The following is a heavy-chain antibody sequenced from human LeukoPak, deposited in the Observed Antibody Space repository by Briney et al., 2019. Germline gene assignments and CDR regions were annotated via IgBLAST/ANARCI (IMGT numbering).Heavy chain of an antibody. D-gene: IGHD6-19*01. Sequence: GGSLRLSCAASGFTFSSYGMSWVRQASGKGLEWVSAISGSGGSTYYADSVKGRFTISRDNSKNTLYLQMNSLRAEDTAVYYCAKDKKQWGTYYFDYWGQGTLVTVSS. J-gene: IGHJ4*02. CDR2: ISGSGGST. CDR1: GFTFSSYG. V-gene: IGHV3-23*01. CDR3: AKDKKQWGTYYFDY.